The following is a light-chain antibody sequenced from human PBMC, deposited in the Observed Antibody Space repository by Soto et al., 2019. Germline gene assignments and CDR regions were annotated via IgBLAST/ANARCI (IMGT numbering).Light chain of an antibody. CDR3: SSYSISTAYL. J-gene: IGLJ1*01. CDR1: SSDVGGYDY. CDR2: EVS. Sequence: QSALTQPGSVSGSPGQSITISCTGTSSDVGGYDYVSWYQIHPGKAPKLMVFEVSNRPSGASYRFSGSKSGNTASLTISGLQAEDEADYFCSSYSISTAYLFGTGTKVTVL. V-gene: IGLV2-14*01.